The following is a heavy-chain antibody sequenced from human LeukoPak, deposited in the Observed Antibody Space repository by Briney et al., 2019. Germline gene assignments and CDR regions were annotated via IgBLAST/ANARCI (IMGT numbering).Heavy chain of an antibody. D-gene: IGHD3-16*01. CDR1: GFTFSSYA. Sequence: PGGSLRLSCAASGFTFSSYAMHWVRQAPGKGLEWVAVISYDGSNKYYADSVKGRFTISRDNSKNTLYLQMNSLRAEDTAVYYCAREGDEEESFQHWGQGTLVTVSS. J-gene: IGHJ1*01. CDR2: ISYDGSNK. CDR3: AREGDEEESFQH. V-gene: IGHV3-30*04.